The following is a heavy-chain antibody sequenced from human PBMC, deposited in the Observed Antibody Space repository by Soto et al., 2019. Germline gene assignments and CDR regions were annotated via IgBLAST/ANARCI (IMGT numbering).Heavy chain of an antibody. Sequence: SETLSLTCTVSGGSISSYYLSWIRQPPGKGLEWIGYIYYSGSTNYNPSLKSRVTISVDTSKNQFSLKLSSVTAADTAVYYCAREGSXDGYNFSGPYYYYGMDVWGQGTTVTVSS. CDR1: GGSISSYY. J-gene: IGHJ6*02. V-gene: IGHV4-59*01. CDR3: AREGSXDGYNFSGPYYYYGMDV. D-gene: IGHD5-12*01. CDR2: IYYSGST.